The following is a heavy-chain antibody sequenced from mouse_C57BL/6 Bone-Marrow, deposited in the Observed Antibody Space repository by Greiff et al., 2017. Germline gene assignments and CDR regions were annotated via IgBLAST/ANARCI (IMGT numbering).Heavy chain of an antibody. Sequence: VQLQQSGPGLVQPSQSLSITCTVSGFSLTSYGVHWVRQSPGKGLEWLGVIWSGGSTDYNAAFISRLSISKDNSKSQVFFKRNSLQADDTAIYYCARRGADYLWYFDVWGTGTTVTVSS. J-gene: IGHJ1*03. CDR1: GFSLTSYG. V-gene: IGHV2-2*01. D-gene: IGHD2-4*01. CDR3: ARRGADYLWYFDV. CDR2: IWSGGST.